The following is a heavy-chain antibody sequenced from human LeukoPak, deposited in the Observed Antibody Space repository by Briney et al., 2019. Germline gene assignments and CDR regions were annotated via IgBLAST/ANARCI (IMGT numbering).Heavy chain of an antibody. Sequence: SETLSLTCTVSGGSISSSSYYWGWIRQPPGKGLEWIGSIYYSGSTYYNPSLKSRVTISVDTSKNQFSLKLSSVTAADTAVYYCARRGAIYYGSGSYYNHWGQGTLVTVSS. D-gene: IGHD3-10*01. CDR2: IYYSGST. V-gene: IGHV4-39*01. J-gene: IGHJ5*02. CDR3: ARRGAIYYGSGSYYNH. CDR1: GGSISSSSYY.